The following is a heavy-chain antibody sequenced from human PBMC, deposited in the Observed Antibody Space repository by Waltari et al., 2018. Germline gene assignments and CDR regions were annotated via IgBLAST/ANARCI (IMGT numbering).Heavy chain of an antibody. Sequence: QVQLQESGPGLVKPSQTLSLTCTVSGGSISSGSYYWSWIRQPAGKGLEWIGYIYTSGSTNYNPSLKSRVTISVDTSKNQFSLKLSSVTAADTAVYYCARAQRMTAGAFDICGQGTMVTVSS. CDR1: GGSISSGSYY. CDR2: IYTSGST. CDR3: ARAQRMTAGAFDI. J-gene: IGHJ3*02. D-gene: IGHD2-15*01. V-gene: IGHV4-61*09.